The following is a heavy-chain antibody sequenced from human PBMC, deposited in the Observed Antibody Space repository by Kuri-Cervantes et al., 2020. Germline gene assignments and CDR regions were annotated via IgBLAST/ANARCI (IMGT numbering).Heavy chain of an antibody. CDR3: AGRSIAAFRVHFDP. CDR2: INHSGST. Sequence: SETLSLTCAVYGGSFSGYYWSWIRQPPGKGLEWIGEINHSGSTNYNPSLKSRVTISVDTSKNQFSLKLSSVTAADTAVYYCAGRSIAAFRVHFDPWGQGTLVTVSS. D-gene: IGHD6-6*01. CDR1: GGSFSGYY. J-gene: IGHJ5*02. V-gene: IGHV4-34*01.